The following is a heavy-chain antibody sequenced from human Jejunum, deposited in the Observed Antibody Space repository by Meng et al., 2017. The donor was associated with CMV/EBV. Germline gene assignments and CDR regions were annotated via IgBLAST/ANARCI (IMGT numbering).Heavy chain of an antibody. CDR1: GGSISSSNHY. CDR2: MYYGGST. D-gene: IGHD2-15*01. Sequence: LRRQGSGPGLVKPSETRSLTRTVSGGSISSSNHYWGWIRQPPGKGLEWIGSMYYGGSTFYNPSLKSRVTISAGTSTVSLEVRSVTAADTAVYYCARGGYCSGGSCYSQVDYWGQGTLVTVSS. CDR3: ARGGYCSGGSCYSQVDY. J-gene: IGHJ4*02. V-gene: IGHV4-39*06.